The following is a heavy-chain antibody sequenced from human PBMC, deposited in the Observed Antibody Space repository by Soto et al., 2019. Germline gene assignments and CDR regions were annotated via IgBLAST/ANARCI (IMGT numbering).Heavy chain of an antibody. CDR2: INHSGST. V-gene: IGHV4-34*01. CDR1: GGSFSGYY. CDR3: ARGRDRKVVDY. Sequence: SETLSLTCAVYGGSFSGYYWSWIRQPPGKGLEWIGEINHSGSTNYNPSLKSRVTISVNTSKNQFSLKLSSVTAADTAVYYCARGRDRKVVDYWGQGTLVTVSS. J-gene: IGHJ4*02.